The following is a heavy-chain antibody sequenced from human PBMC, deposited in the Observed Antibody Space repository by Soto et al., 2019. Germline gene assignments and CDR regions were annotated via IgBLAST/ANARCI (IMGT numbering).Heavy chain of an antibody. V-gene: IGHV1-69*13. J-gene: IGHJ4*02. CDR3: ARCGRRDGYNCHFDY. CDR1: GGTFSSYA. Sequence: ASVKVSCKASGGTFSSYAISWVRQAPGQGLEWMGGIIPIFGTANYAQKFQGRVTITADESTSTAYMELSSLRSEDTAVYYCARCGRRDGYNCHFDYWGQGTLVTVSS. D-gene: IGHD5-12*01. CDR2: IIPIFGTA.